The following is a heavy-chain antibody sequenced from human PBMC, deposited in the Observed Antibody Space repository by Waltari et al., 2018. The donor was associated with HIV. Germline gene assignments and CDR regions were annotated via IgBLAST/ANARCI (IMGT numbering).Heavy chain of an antibody. D-gene: IGHD1-7*01. CDR2: IYHSGGT. CDR3: ARDIGSRKETTYFDY. J-gene: IGHJ4*02. CDR1: GYSISRGYY. Sequence: QVQLQESGPGLVKPSATLSLPCAVSGYSISRGYYWGWIRQPPGSGLEWIGTIYHSGGTYYNPSLKSRVTISVDTSKNQFSLKLSSVTAADTAVYYCARDIGSRKETTYFDYWGQGTLVTVSS. V-gene: IGHV4-38-2*02.